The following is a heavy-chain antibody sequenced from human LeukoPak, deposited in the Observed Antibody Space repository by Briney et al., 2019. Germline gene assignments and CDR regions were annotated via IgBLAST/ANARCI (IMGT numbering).Heavy chain of an antibody. J-gene: IGHJ6*04. CDR1: GFTFSSYS. D-gene: IGHD2-15*01. CDR2: ISSSSSYI. V-gene: IGHV3-21*01. Sequence: GGSLRLSCAASGFTFSSYSMNWVRQAPGKGLEWVSSISSSSSYIYYADSVKGRFTISRDNAKNSLYLQMNSLRAEDTAVYYCAREPLGYCSGSSCYSGGYYYYYGMDVWGKGTTVTVSS. CDR3: AREPLGYCSGSSCYSGGYYYYYGMDV.